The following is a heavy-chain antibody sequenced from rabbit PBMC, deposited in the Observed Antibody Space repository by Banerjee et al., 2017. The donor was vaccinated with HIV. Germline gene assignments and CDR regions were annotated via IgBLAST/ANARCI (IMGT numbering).Heavy chain of an antibody. V-gene: IGHV1S40*01. D-gene: IGHD1-1*01. CDR1: GIDFSSSYY. Sequence: QSLEESGGDLVKPGASLTLTCKASGIDFSSSYYMCWVRQAPGKGLEWIACIDAGSSGSTYYASWAKGRFTISKTSSTTVTLQMTSLTAADTAAYFCARDIPDGSGYAFDLWGPGTLVTVS. J-gene: IGHJ4*01. CDR2: IDAGSSGST. CDR3: ARDIPDGSGYAFDL.